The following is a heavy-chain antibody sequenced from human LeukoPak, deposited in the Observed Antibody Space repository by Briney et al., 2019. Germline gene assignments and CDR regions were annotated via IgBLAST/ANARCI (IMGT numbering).Heavy chain of an antibody. CDR3: AKDPTMIVVVIPDY. D-gene: IGHD3-22*01. V-gene: IGHV3-23*01. CDR2: ISGSGGST. CDR1: GFTFSSYA. Sequence: GGSLRLSCAASGFTFSSYAMSWVRQAPGKGLEWVSAISGSGGSTYYADSVKGRLTISRDNSKNTLYLQMNSLRAEDTAVYYCAKDPTMIVVVIPDYWGQGTLVTVSS. J-gene: IGHJ4*02.